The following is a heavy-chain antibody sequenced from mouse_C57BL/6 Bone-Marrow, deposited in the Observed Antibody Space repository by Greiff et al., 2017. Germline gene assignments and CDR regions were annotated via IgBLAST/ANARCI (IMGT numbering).Heavy chain of an antibody. J-gene: IGHJ2*01. D-gene: IGHD1-1*01. CDR3: ARLLRGFDY. CDR2: ISSGSSTI. CDR1: GFTFSDYG. V-gene: IGHV5-17*01. Sequence: EVHLVESGGGLVKPGGSLKLSCAASGFTFSDYGMHWVRQAPEKGLEWVAYISSGSSTIYYADTVKGRFTFSRDNAKNTLFLQMTSLRAEDTAMYYCARLLRGFDYWGQGTTLTVSS.